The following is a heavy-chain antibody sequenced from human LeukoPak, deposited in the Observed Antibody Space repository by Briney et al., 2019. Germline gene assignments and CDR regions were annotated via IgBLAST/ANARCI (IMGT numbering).Heavy chain of an antibody. J-gene: IGHJ4*02. D-gene: IGHD2-15*01. CDR3: ARGATLSRGSKSGDY. Sequence: ASVKVSCKASGYTFTSYYIHWVRQAPGQGLEWMGIINPRGGSTSYAQKFQGRVTMTRDTSTSTVYMELSSLRSEDTAVYYCARGATLSRGSKSGDYWGTGTLVT. V-gene: IGHV1-46*03. CDR2: INPRGGST. CDR1: GYTFTSYY.